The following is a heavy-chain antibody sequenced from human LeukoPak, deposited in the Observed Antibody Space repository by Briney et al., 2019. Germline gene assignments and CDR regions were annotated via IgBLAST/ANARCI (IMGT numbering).Heavy chain of an antibody. CDR2: IYSGGST. J-gene: IGHJ4*02. V-gene: IGHV3-66*01. CDR3: ARGIIVYYFDY. Sequence: GGSLRLSCAASGFIVSSNYMSWVRQAPGKGLEWLSVIYSGGSTYYADSVKGRFTISRDNSKNTLYLQMNSLRAEDTAVYYCARGIIVYYFDYWGQGTLVTVSS. D-gene: IGHD3-16*02. CDR1: GFIVSSNY.